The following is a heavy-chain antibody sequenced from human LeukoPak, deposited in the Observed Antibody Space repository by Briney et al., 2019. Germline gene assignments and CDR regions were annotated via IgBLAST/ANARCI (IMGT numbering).Heavy chain of an antibody. CDR2: ISGSGGST. CDR1: GFTFSSYA. V-gene: IGHV3-23*01. J-gene: IGHJ4*02. Sequence: GGSLRLFCAASGFTFSSYAMSWVRQAPGKGLEWVSAISGSGGSTYYADSVKGRFTISRDNSKNTLYLQMNSLRAEDTAVYYCAKVSPPWGYGSGSYYNLVLDYWGQGTLVTVSS. D-gene: IGHD3-10*01. CDR3: AKVSPPWGYGSGSYYNLVLDY.